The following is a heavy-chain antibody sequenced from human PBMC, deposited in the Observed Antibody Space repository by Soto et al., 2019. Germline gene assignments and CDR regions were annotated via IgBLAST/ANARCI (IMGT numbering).Heavy chain of an antibody. J-gene: IGHJ3*02. CDR2: IKQDGSEK. CDR1: GFTFSSYC. Sequence: GGSLRLSCAASGFTFSSYCMSWVRQAPGKGLEWVANIKQDGSEKYYVDSVKGRFTISRDNAKNSLYLQMNSLRAEDTAVYYCASTSTYYDFWSGYPDAFDIWGQGTMVTVSS. CDR3: ASTSTYYDFWSGYPDAFDI. D-gene: IGHD3-3*01. V-gene: IGHV3-7*01.